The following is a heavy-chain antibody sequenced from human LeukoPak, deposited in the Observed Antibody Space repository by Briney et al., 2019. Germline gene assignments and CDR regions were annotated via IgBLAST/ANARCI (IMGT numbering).Heavy chain of an antibody. CDR1: GFTFSSYS. D-gene: IGHD6-19*01. V-gene: IGHV3-21*01. CDR3: ARDGSGWYGNDY. Sequence: GESLRLSCAASGFTFSSYSMNWVRQAPGKGLEWVSSISSSSSYIYYADSVKGRFTISRDNAKNSLYLQMNSLRAEDTAVYFCARDGSGWYGNDYWGQGTLVTVSS. CDR2: ISSSSSYI. J-gene: IGHJ4*02.